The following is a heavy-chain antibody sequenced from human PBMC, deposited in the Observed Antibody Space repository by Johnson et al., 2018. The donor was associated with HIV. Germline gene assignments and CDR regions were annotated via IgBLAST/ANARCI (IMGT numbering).Heavy chain of an antibody. J-gene: IGHJ3*02. V-gene: IGHV3-30*04. CDR2: ISYNGSNE. CDR3: ARDRITYYDFWSGSGGAFDI. D-gene: IGHD3-3*01. Sequence: QMQLVESGGGVVQPGRSLRLSCAASGFTFSSYAMHWVRQATGKGLEWVTVISYNGSNEYYADSVKGRFTISRDNSKNTLYLQVNSLRPEDTAIYYCARDRITYYDFWSGSGGAFDIWGQGTMVTVSS. CDR1: GFTFSSYA.